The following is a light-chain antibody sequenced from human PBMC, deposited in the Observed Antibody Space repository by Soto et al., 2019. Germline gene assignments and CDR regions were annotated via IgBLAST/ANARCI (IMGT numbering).Light chain of an antibody. Sequence: DVQMTQPPSSLSASVGYRVTITCQASQNINNYFNWYQQKPRRAPNLLIYDASNFAAGVPSRFRGSGSGTDFTFTISRLKPEDIATYYCQQYENLPTFGQGTRLEIK. V-gene: IGKV1-33*01. CDR3: QQYENLPT. J-gene: IGKJ5*01. CDR1: QNINNY. CDR2: DAS.